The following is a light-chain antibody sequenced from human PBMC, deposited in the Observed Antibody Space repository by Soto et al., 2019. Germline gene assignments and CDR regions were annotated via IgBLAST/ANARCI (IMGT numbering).Light chain of an antibody. V-gene: IGLV3-21*02. CDR3: QVWDNSSDFVI. J-gene: IGLJ2*01. Sequence: SYELTQPPSVSVAPGQTARITCGGNRIGSKSVHWFQQKPGQAPVLVVHDDSDRPSGIPERFSGSNSGGTATLTISRVEAGDEADYYCQVWDNSSDFVIFGGGTKLTVL. CDR2: DDS. CDR1: RIGSKS.